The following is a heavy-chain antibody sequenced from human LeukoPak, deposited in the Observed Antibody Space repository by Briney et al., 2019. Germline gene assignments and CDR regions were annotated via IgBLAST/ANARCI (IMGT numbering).Heavy chain of an antibody. Sequence: GGSLRLSCAASGFTFSSYAMSWVRQAPGKGLEWVSAISGSGGSTYCADSVKGRFTISRDNSKSTLYLQMNSLRAEDTAVYYCAKDFCSGGSCYVADYWGQGTLVTVSS. CDR3: AKDFCSGGSCYVADY. CDR1: GFTFSSYA. CDR2: ISGSGGST. J-gene: IGHJ4*02. D-gene: IGHD2-15*01. V-gene: IGHV3-23*01.